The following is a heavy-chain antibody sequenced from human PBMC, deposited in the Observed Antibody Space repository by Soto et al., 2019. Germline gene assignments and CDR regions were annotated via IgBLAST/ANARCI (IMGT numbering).Heavy chain of an antibody. CDR1: GFTFSSYS. J-gene: IGHJ3*02. D-gene: IGHD3-22*01. Sequence: LRLSCAASGFTFSSYSMNWVRQAPGKGLEWVSYISSSSTIYYADSVKGRFTISRDNAKNSLYLQMNSLRDEDTAVYYCARDVLYYYDSSGPDPYDAFDIWGQGTMVTVSS. CDR2: ISSSSTI. CDR3: ARDVLYYYDSSGPDPYDAFDI. V-gene: IGHV3-48*02.